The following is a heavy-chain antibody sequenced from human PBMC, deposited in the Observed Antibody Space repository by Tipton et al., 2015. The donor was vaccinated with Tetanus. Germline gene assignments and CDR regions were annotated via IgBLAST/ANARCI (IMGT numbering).Heavy chain of an antibody. CDR3: ARGWSECSSWSCSPFDS. J-gene: IGHJ4*02. CDR1: GGSIASQY. CDR2: TYIRGTT. V-gene: IGHV4-4*07. D-gene: IGHD2-2*01. Sequence: TLSLTCTVSGGSIASQYWSWIRQPAGKGLEWIGRTYIRGTTTYNPSLKSRVTISVDTSENQMSLRLTSVTAADTAVYYCARGWSECSSWSCSPFDSWGQGTLVTVSS.